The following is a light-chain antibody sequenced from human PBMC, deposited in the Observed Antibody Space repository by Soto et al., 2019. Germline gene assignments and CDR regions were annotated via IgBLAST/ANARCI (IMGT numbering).Light chain of an antibody. Sequence: EIVMTQSPATLAVSPGERATLSCRASQSVSSNLAWYQQIPGQAPRLLIYDASTRATGIPARFSGSGSGTEFTLTISSLQSEDFAVYYCQQYNNWPRWTFGQGTKVDIK. CDR3: QQYNNWPRWT. V-gene: IGKV3-15*01. CDR1: QSVSSN. CDR2: DAS. J-gene: IGKJ1*01.